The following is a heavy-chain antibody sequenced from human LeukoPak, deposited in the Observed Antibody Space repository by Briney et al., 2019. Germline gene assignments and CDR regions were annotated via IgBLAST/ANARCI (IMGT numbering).Heavy chain of an antibody. Sequence: PSETLSLTCTVSGGSISGDYWSWIRQPPGKGLEWIGYIYYSGSTNYNPSLKSRVTISVDTSKNQFSLKLSSVTAADTAVYYCARSMVRGVYNWFDPWGQGTLVTVSS. J-gene: IGHJ5*02. CDR2: IYYSGST. D-gene: IGHD3-10*01. V-gene: IGHV4-59*01. CDR1: GGSISGDY. CDR3: ARSMVRGVYNWFDP.